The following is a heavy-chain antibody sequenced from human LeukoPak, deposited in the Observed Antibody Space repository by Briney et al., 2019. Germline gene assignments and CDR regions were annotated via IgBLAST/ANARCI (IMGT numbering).Heavy chain of an antibody. V-gene: IGHV1-69*13. CDR1: GGTFSSYA. Sequence: SVKVSCKASGGTFSSYAISWVRQAPGQGLEWMGGIIPIFGTANYAQKFQGRVTITADESTSTAYMELSSLRSEDTAVYYCARGPYCGGDCYGMRDYWGQGTLVTVSS. CDR3: ARGPYCGGDCYGMRDY. D-gene: IGHD2-21*02. CDR2: IIPIFGTA. J-gene: IGHJ4*02.